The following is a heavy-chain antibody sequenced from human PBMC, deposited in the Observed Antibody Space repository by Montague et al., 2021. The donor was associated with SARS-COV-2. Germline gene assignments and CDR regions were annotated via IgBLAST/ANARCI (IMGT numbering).Heavy chain of an antibody. Sequence: SETLSLTCTVSGGSISSTNYYWGLIRQPPGKGLEWIGSINYRGTTHYNPSLKSRVTMSVDTSKSLFSLELSSVTAADTAVYYCVRPGGSESHWFDRWGQGTLVTVSS. CDR2: INYRGTT. CDR1: GGSISSTNYY. V-gene: IGHV4-39*01. J-gene: IGHJ5*02. D-gene: IGHD3-10*01. CDR3: VRPGGSESHWFDR.